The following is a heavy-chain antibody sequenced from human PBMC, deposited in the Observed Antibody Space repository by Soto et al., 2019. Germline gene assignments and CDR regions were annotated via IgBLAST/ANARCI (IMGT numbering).Heavy chain of an antibody. Sequence: QVQLVVSGGGVVQPGRSLRISCAASGFTFSNDGMHWFRKAPGKGLEWVAVISYDGSNKYYADSVKGRFTISRDNSKNTLYLHMNSPRGEDTAVYYCANGDSSGWYVCSDYYYGMDVWGQGSTVTVSS. CDR1: GFTFSNDG. CDR2: ISYDGSNK. CDR3: ANGDSSGWYVCSDYYYGMDV. J-gene: IGHJ6*02. D-gene: IGHD6-19*01. V-gene: IGHV3-30*18.